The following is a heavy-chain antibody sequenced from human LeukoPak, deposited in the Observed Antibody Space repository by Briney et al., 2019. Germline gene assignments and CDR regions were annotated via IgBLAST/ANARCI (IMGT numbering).Heavy chain of an antibody. Sequence: PGGSLRLTCAASGFTFSSYAMSWVRQALGKGLEWVSAISGSGGSTYYADSVKGRFTISRDNSKNTLYLQMNSLRAEDTAVYYCAKDSQGWYSPHFDYWGQGTLVTVSS. D-gene: IGHD6-19*01. CDR1: GFTFSSYA. J-gene: IGHJ4*02. CDR3: AKDSQGWYSPHFDY. V-gene: IGHV3-23*01. CDR2: ISGSGGST.